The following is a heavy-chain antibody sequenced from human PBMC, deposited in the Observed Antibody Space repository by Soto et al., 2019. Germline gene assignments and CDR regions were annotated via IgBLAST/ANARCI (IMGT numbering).Heavy chain of an antibody. J-gene: IGHJ6*04. Sequence: QVHLVESGGGVVQPGRSLRLSCAASGFTFRSSGMHWVRRAPGQGLEWVAVMSYDGSNKYYADSVKGRFTISRDNSKKTLYLQINSLRGDDRAVYYCAKDLSNGVKEGADYYYGMDVWGKGTTVTVSS. CDR3: AKDLSNGVKEGADYYYGMDV. V-gene: IGHV3-30*18. CDR1: GFTFRSSG. CDR2: MSYDGSNK. D-gene: IGHD4-17*01.